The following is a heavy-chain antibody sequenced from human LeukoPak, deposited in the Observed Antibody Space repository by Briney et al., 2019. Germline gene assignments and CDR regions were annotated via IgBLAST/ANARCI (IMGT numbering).Heavy chain of an antibody. V-gene: IGHV3-23*01. D-gene: IGHD6-6*01. Sequence: GGSLRLSCAASGFPFTFAMSWVRQAPGKGLEWVSTISGSGGDTYYSESVKGRFTISRDNSKDALYLQMDSLRAEDTAVYYCAKQSTARSLGEGGRGTLVTVSS. CDR1: GFPFTFA. J-gene: IGHJ4*02. CDR3: AKQSTARSLGE. CDR2: ISGSGGDT.